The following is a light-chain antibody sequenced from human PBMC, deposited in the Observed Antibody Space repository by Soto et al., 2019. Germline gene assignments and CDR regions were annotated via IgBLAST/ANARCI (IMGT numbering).Light chain of an antibody. V-gene: IGKV3-15*01. CDR1: QSVSSS. Sequence: DIVMTQSPATLSVSPGERATLSCRASQSVSSSLAWYQQKPGQAPRLLIYDTSTRATGIPARFSGSWSGTEFTLTISTLQSEDFAVYYCQQYNNWWTFGQGTKVDIK. CDR3: QQYNNWWT. J-gene: IGKJ1*01. CDR2: DTS.